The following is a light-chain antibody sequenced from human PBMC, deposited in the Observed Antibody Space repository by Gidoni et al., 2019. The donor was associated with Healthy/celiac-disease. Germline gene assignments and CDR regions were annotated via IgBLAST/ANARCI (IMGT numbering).Light chain of an antibody. J-gene: IGKJ1*01. CDR2: GAS. Sequence: EIVLTQSPGTLSLSPGERATLSCRASQSVSSSYLAWYQQKPGQAPRLIIYGASSRATGIPDRFSGSGSGTDFTLTISRLEPEDFAVYYCQQYGSSPEFGQGTKVEIK. V-gene: IGKV3-20*01. CDR3: QQYGSSPE. CDR1: QSVSSSY.